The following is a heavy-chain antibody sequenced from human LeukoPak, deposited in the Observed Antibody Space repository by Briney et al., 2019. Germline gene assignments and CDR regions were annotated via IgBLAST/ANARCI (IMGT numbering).Heavy chain of an antibody. CDR1: GFIFNTCA. CDR2: ISGGGRST. CDR3: ARERYFDY. Sequence: GGSLRLSCAASGFIFNTCAMSWVRQAPGKGLEWVSTISGGGRSTDYADSVKGQFTISRDNSKNTLYLQMNSLRAEDTAVYYCARERYFDYWGQGTLVTVSS. V-gene: IGHV3-23*01. J-gene: IGHJ4*02.